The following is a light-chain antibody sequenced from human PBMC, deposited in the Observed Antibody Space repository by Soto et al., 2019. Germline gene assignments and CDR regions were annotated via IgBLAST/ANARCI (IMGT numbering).Light chain of an antibody. CDR2: DAS. CDR1: QSINNW. V-gene: IGKV1-5*01. Sequence: DIQMTQSPSTLSASVGDRVTITCRASQSINNWLAWYQQKPGKAPKLLIYDASSLESGVPSRFSGSGSGTEFTLTISTLQPDDFATYYCQHYNSYSQTFGQGTK. J-gene: IGKJ2*01. CDR3: QHYNSYSQT.